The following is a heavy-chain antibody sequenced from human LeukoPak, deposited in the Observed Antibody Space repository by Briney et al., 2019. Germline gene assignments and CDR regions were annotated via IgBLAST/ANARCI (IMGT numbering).Heavy chain of an antibody. V-gene: IGHV4-34*01. CDR2: INHSGST. CDR1: GGSFSGYY. CDR3: ARGRDGIAAADTNLVFDY. D-gene: IGHD6-13*01. J-gene: IGHJ4*02. Sequence: SETLSLTCAVYGGSFSGYYWSWIRQPPGKGLEWIGEINHSGSTNYNPSLKSRVTISVDTSKNQFSLKLSSVTAADTAVYYCARGRDGIAAADTNLVFDYWGQGTLVTVSS.